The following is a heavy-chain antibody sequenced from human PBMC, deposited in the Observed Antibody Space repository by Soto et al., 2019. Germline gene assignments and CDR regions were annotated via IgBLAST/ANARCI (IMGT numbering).Heavy chain of an antibody. CDR3: ARAYDSSAYYDFWFDP. CDR2: IYYSGST. CDR1: GGSINGGGYY. V-gene: IGHV4-31*03. Sequence: SETLSLTCTVSGGSINGGGYYWSWIRQHPGKGLEWIWYIYYSGSTYYNPSLKSRLTISVDTSKNQFSLELSSVTAADTAVYYCARAYDSSAYYDFWFDPWGQGTLVTVSS. J-gene: IGHJ5*02. D-gene: IGHD3-22*01.